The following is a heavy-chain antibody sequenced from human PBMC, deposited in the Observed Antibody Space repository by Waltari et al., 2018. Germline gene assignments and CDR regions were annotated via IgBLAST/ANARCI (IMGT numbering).Heavy chain of an antibody. D-gene: IGHD3-3*01. CDR2: IYYSGST. CDR3: ARLEGHWLGWFDP. Sequence: QVQLQESGPGLVKPSETLSLTCTVSGGSLSSYYWSWIRQPPGKGLEWIGYIYYSGSTNYNPSLKSRVTISVDTSKNQFSLKLSSVTAADTAVYYCARLEGHWLGWFDPWGQGTLVTVSS. V-gene: IGHV4-59*08. CDR1: GGSLSSYY. J-gene: IGHJ5*02.